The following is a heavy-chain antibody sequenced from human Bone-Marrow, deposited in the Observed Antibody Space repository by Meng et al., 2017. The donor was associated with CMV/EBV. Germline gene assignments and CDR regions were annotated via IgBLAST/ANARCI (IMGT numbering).Heavy chain of an antibody. J-gene: IGHJ4*02. CDR2: INPNSGGT. CDR1: GYTFTSYD. CDR3: ARDYWALGYFDY. V-gene: IGHV1-2*02. Sequence: ASVKVSCKASGYTFTSYDINWVRQAPGQGLEWMGWINPNSGGTNYAQKFQGRVTMTRDTSISTAYMELSRLRSDDTAVYYCARDYWALGYFDYWGQGTLVTVSS. D-gene: IGHD2-8*02.